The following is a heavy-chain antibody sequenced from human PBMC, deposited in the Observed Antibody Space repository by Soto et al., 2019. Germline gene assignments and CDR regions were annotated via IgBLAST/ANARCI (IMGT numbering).Heavy chain of an antibody. CDR1: GFTFSSYG. D-gene: IGHD4-17*01. Sequence: GGSLRLSCAASGFTFSSYGMHWVRQAPGKGLEWVAVIWYDGSNKYYADSVKGRFTISRDNSKNTLYLQMNSLRAEDTAVYYCASGGGTATTVVTPGFAFDYWGQGTLVTVSS. CDR3: ASGGGTATTVVTPGFAFDY. J-gene: IGHJ4*02. CDR2: IWYDGSNK. V-gene: IGHV3-33*01.